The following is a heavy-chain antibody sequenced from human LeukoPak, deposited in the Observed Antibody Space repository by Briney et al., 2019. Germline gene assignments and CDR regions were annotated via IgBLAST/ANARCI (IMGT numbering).Heavy chain of an antibody. CDR3: ARGSTEITMVRGPRAEYFQH. J-gene: IGHJ1*01. V-gene: IGHV4-39*07. CDR1: GGSISSSSYY. Sequence: SETLSLTCTVSGGSISSSSYYWGWIRQPPGKGLEWIGSFYYSGSTYYNPSLKSRVTISVDTSKNQFSLKLSSVTAADTAVYYCARGSTEITMVRGPRAEYFQHWGRGTLVTVSS. CDR2: FYYSGST. D-gene: IGHD3-10*01.